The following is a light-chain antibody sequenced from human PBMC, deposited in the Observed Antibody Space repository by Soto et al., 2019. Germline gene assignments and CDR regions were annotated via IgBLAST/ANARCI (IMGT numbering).Light chain of an antibody. V-gene: IGKV1-17*01. CDR1: QDIRND. J-gene: IGKJ4*01. Sequence: DIQMTQSPSSLSASVGDRVTITCRASQDIRNDLDWYQQKPGKAPKRLIYAASSLQNGAPSRFSGSGSGTEFTLTISSLQAEDFATYYCLQRDTYTVGGGTKVEIK. CDR2: AAS. CDR3: LQRDTYT.